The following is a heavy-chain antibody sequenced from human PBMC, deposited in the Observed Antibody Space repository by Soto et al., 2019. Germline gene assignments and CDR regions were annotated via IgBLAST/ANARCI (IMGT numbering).Heavy chain of an antibody. D-gene: IGHD2-8*01. CDR1: GYTFTSFG. V-gene: IGHV1-18*01. J-gene: IGHJ6*02. CDR2: ISAYNGNT. CDR3: ARDRSMYYGMDV. Sequence: QVQLVQSGGEVKKPGASVQVSCKATGYTFTSFGISWVRQAPGQGLEWMGWISAYNGNTNYAQKLQGRVTMTTDTSTSTAYMELRSLTSDDTAVYYCARDRSMYYGMDVWGQGTTVTVSS.